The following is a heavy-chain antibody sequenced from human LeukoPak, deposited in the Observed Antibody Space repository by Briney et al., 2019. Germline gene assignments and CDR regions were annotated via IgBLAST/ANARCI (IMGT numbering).Heavy chain of an antibody. CDR3: ARSTYYYDSSGYFPRGDFDY. J-gene: IGHJ4*02. V-gene: IGHV1-46*01. CDR1: GYTFTSYY. D-gene: IGHD3-22*01. CDR2: INPSVGST. Sequence: ASVKVSCKASGYTFTSYYMHWVRQAPGQGLEWMGIINPSVGSTSYAQKFQGRVTMTRDTSTSTVYMEPSSLRSEDTAVYYCARSTYYYDSSGYFPRGDFDYWGQGTLVTVSS.